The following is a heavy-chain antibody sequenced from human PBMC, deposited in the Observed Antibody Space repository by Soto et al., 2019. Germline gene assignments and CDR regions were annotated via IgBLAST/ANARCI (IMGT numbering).Heavy chain of an antibody. V-gene: IGHV1-18*04. CDR2: INLNNGKT. D-gene: IGHD3-16*02. Sequence: QVQLVQSGAEVKKPGASVKVSCKASGYTFTRYGISWVRQAPGQGLEWMGWINLNNGKTDYQRRLQGRVTMTTDTDTTTVYMELRNLRPDDTAMYDCARDPPGLYQFDYWGQGTLVTVSS. CDR1: GYTFTRYG. J-gene: IGHJ4*02. CDR3: ARDPPGLYQFDY.